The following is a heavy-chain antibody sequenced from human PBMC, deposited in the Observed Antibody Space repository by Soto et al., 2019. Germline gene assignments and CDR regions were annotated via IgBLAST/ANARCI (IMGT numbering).Heavy chain of an antibody. CDR2: ISHDGSYK. J-gene: IGHJ3*02. D-gene: IGHD1-26*01. CDR1: GFSFTTYV. V-gene: IGHV3-30*18. CDR3: AKGLLAIVGTTLPRDAFSI. Sequence: GGSLRLSCAASGFSFTTYVMHWVRQAPGKGLEWVAVISHDGSYKYYGDAVKGRFTISRDTSKNAVYLEMNSLRPEDTAVYYCAKGLLAIVGTTLPRDAFSIWGQGTMVTVSS.